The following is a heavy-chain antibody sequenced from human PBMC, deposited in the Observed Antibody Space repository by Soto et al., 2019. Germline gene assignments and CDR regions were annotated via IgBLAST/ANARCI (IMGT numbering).Heavy chain of an antibody. CDR2: IYYSGST. Sequence: SETLSRTCTVSGGSISSGGYYWSWIRQHPGKGLEWIGYIYYSGSTYYNPSLKSRVTISVDTSKNQFSLKLSSVTAADTAVYYCARVYYDSSGYYYYHGMDVSGQGTKVTV. CDR1: GGSISSGGYY. J-gene: IGHJ6*02. V-gene: IGHV4-31*03. CDR3: ARVYYDSSGYYYYHGMDV. D-gene: IGHD3-22*01.